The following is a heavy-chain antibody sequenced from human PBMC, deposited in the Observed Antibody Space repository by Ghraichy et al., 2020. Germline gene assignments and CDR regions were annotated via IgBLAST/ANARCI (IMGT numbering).Heavy chain of an antibody. Sequence: ASVKVSCKASGYTFTSYDINWVRQATGQGLEWMGWMNPNSGNTGYAQKFQGRVTITRNTSISTAYMELSSLRSEDTAVYYCARGRIGGLRILRFEPDYGMDVWGQGTTVTVSS. V-gene: IGHV1-8*03. CDR2: MNPNSGNT. CDR1: GYTFTSYD. CDR3: ARGRIGGLRILRFEPDYGMDV. D-gene: IGHD3-3*01. J-gene: IGHJ6*02.